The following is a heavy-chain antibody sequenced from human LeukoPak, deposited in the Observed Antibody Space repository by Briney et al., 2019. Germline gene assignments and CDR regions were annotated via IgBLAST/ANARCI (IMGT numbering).Heavy chain of an antibody. CDR1: GYTFTGYY. CDR2: INPNSGGT. D-gene: IGHD3-3*01. J-gene: IGHJ3*02. V-gene: IGHV1-2*02. CDR3: ARADFWSGFTFVEPFGAFDI. Sequence: ASVKVSCKASGYTFTGYYMHWVRQAPGQGLEWMGWINPNSGGTNYAQKFQGRVTMTRDTSISTAYMELSRLRSDDTAVYYCARADFWSGFTFVEPFGAFDIWGQGTMVTVSS.